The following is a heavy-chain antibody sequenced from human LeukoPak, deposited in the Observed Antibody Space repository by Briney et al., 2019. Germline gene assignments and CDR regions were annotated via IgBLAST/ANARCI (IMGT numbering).Heavy chain of an antibody. D-gene: IGHD1-26*01. V-gene: IGHV1-18*01. Sequence: ASVKVSCKTSGYSFILYGISWVRQAPGQGPEWMGWISTSTGDTKYTQKFQGRVTLTTDTSTSTAYMELSSLRSDDTAVYYCARGFRWELLVWFDPWGQGTLVTVSS. CDR1: GYSFILYG. J-gene: IGHJ5*02. CDR2: ISTSTGDT. CDR3: ARGFRWELLVWFDP.